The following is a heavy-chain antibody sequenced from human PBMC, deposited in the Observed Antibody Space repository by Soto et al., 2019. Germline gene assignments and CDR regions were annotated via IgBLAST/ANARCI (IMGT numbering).Heavy chain of an antibody. V-gene: IGHV4-31*03. J-gene: IGHJ6*02. CDR1: GGSISSGGYY. Sequence: SATLSLTCTVSGGSISSGGYYWSWIRQHPGKGLECFGYIYYSGSTYYYPSLKSRVTISVDTSKNQFSLKLSSVTAADTAVYYCAREPEGGSYSGWSYYYYGMDVWGQGTTVTVSS. CDR3: AREPEGGSYSGWSYYYYGMDV. CDR2: IYYSGST. D-gene: IGHD1-26*01.